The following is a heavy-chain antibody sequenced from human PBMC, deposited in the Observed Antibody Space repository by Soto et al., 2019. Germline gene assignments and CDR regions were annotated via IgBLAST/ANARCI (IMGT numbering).Heavy chain of an antibody. CDR1: GFTFSRFW. D-gene: IGHD1-1*01. Sequence: GGSLRLSCVASGFTFSRFWINWIRQIPWKGLEWVAIINQDGSEKFYVDSVKGRFTISRDTAKNSLFLQMNSLRAEETAVYYCARKMMGTFDSWGQGVLVTVSS. J-gene: IGHJ4*02. V-gene: IGHV3-7*03. CDR2: INQDGSEK. CDR3: ARKMMGTFDS.